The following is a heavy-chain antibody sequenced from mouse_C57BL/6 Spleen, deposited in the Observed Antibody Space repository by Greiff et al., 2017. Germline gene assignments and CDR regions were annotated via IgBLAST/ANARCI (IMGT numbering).Heavy chain of an antibody. CDR3: ARSHYDYDGVDY. Sequence: QVQLPQPGAELVKPGASVKMSCKASGYTFTSHWITWVKQRPGQGLEWIGDIYPGSGITNYNEKFKSKATLTVDTSSSTAYMQISSLTSEDSAVYYCARSHYDYDGVDYWGQGTTLTVSS. D-gene: IGHD2-4*01. CDR1: GYTFTSHW. V-gene: IGHV1-55*01. J-gene: IGHJ2*01. CDR2: IYPGSGIT.